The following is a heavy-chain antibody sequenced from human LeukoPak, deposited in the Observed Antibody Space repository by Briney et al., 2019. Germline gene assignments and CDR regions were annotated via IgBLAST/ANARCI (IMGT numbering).Heavy chain of an antibody. J-gene: IGHJ4*02. V-gene: IGHV3-23*01. CDR2: ISGSGGST. Sequence: PGGSLRLSCAASGFTFSSYAVSWVRQAPGKGLEWVSAISGSGGSTYYADSVKGRFTTSRDNSKNTLYLQMNSLRAEDTAVYYCAKAPGYSSYYFDYWGQGTLVTVSS. CDR1: GFTFSSYA. D-gene: IGHD5-18*01. CDR3: AKAPGYSSYYFDY.